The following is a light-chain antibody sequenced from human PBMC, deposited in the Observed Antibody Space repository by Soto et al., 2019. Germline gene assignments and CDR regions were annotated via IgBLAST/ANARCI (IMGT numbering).Light chain of an antibody. CDR1: QRLSSN. Sequence: EIVITQSPATLSVSPGERATLSCRASQRLSSNLAWYQHKPCQAPRLLIYGVSTRATGVPARFSGSESGTEFTLTISSLQSEDSAVYYCQQHNNWPPITFGQGTRLEIK. CDR3: QQHNNWPPIT. CDR2: GVS. J-gene: IGKJ5*01. V-gene: IGKV3-15*01.